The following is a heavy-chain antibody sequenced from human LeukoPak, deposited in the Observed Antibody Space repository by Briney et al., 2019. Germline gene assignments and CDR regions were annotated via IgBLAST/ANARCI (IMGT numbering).Heavy chain of an antibody. CDR2: ISYDGSNK. CDR3: ARDSAMMAVY. J-gene: IGHJ4*02. V-gene: IGHV3-30-3*01. Sequence: GRSLRLSCAASGFTFSSYAMHRVRQAPGKGLGRVAVISYDGSNKYYADSVKGRFTISRDNSKNTLYLQINSLRAEDTAVYYCARDSAMMAVYWGQGTLGTVSS. CDR1: GFTFSSYA. D-gene: IGHD3-22*01.